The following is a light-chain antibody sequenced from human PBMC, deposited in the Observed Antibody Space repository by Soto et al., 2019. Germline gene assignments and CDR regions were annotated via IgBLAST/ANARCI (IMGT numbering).Light chain of an antibody. CDR1: SSDVGGYNF. CDR3: CSYAGSYTWV. Sequence: QSALTQPRSVSGSPGQSVTVSCTGTSSDVGGYNFVSWDQQHPGKAPKLMIYDVSKRPSGVPDRFSGSKSGNTASLTISGLQAEDEADYYCCSYAGSYTWVFGTGTKLTAL. V-gene: IGLV2-11*01. CDR2: DVS. J-gene: IGLJ1*01.